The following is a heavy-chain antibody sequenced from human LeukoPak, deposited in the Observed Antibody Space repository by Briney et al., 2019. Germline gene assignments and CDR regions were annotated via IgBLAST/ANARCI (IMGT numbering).Heavy chain of an antibody. CDR2: IYHSGST. J-gene: IGHJ4*02. D-gene: IGHD6-19*01. CDR3: ARSAGAGTNYFDY. CDR1: GYSISSGYY. V-gene: IGHV4-38-2*02. Sequence: SETLSLTCTVSGYSISSGYYWGWIRQPPGKGLEWIGSIYHSGSTYYNPSLKSRVTISVDTSKNQFSLKLSSVTAADTAVYYCARSAGAGTNYFDYWGQGTLVTVSS.